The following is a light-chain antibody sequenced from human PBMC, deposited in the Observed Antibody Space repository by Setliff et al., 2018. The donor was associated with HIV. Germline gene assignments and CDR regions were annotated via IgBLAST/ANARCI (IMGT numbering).Light chain of an antibody. V-gene: IGLV2-23*02. Sequence: SALAEPDEVEGAPGQSITIYGTGTSSDVGSYNLVSWYQQHPGKAPKLMIYEVSKRPSGLPNRFSGSKSGNTASLTISGLQAEAESDYYCCSYAGSSTSLYVFGSGT. CDR2: EVS. CDR3: CSYAGSSTSLYV. CDR1: SSDVGSYNL. J-gene: IGLJ1*01.